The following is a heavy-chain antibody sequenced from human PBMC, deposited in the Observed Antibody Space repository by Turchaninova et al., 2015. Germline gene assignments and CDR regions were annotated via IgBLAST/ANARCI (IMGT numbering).Heavy chain of an antibody. Sequence: QVQLVASGGGVVQPWWSLRLYCAASGFTFRRYGSYWVRQAPGKGLEWVAVISYDGSDKYSADSVKGRFTISRDNSKNTLYLQMNSLRAEDTAVYYCAKVIGSGSYNPPDYWGQGTLVTVSS. V-gene: IGHV3-30*18. J-gene: IGHJ4*02. CDR3: AKVIGSGSYNPPDY. CDR1: GFTFRRYG. CDR2: ISYDGSDK. D-gene: IGHD3-10*01.